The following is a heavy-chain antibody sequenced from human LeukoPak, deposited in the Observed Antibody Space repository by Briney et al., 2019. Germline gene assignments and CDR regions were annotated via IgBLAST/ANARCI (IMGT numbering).Heavy chain of an antibody. Sequence: PSETLSLTCTVSGGSISSYYWSWIRQPAGKGLEWIGRIYTSGSTYYNPSLKSRVTISVDTSKNQFSLKLSSVTAADTAVYYCARGDRQQLVHRFDYWGQGTLVTVSS. CDR2: IYTSGST. CDR1: GGSISSYY. D-gene: IGHD6-13*01. J-gene: IGHJ4*02. CDR3: ARGDRQQLVHRFDY. V-gene: IGHV4-4*07.